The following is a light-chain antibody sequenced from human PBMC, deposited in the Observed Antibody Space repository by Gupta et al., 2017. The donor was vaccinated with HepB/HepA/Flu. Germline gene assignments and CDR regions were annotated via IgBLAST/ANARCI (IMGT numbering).Light chain of an antibody. V-gene: IGLV2-18*02. CDR2: EVS. CDR3: SSYTSSSTLV. CDR1: SSDVGSYNR. J-gene: IGLJ2*01. Sequence: QSALTQPPSVSGSPGQSVTISCTGTSSDVGSYNRVSWYQQPPGTAPKLMIYEVSNRPSGVPDRFSGSKSGNKASRTSSGLQAEDEADYYCSSYTSSSTLVFGGGTKLTVL.